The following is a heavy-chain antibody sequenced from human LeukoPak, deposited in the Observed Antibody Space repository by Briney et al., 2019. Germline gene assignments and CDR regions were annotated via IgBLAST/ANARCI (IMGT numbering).Heavy chain of an antibody. J-gene: IGHJ4*02. CDR2: IIPIFGTA. D-gene: IGHD3-10*01. CDR3: ARERYGSGSYHY. Sequence: SVKVSCKASGGTFSSYAISWVRQAPGQGLEWMGGIIPIFGTANYAQKFQGRVTITADESTSTAYMELSSLRSEDTAVYHCARERYGSGSYHYWGQGTLVTVSS. V-gene: IGHV1-69*13. CDR1: GGTFSSYA.